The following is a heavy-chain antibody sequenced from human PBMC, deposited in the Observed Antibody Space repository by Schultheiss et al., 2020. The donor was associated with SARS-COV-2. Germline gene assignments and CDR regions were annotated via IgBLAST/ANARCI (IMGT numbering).Heavy chain of an antibody. D-gene: IGHD5-24*01. CDR1: GYSISSGYY. J-gene: IGHJ6*02. Sequence: SETLSLTCAVSGYSISSGYYWGWLRQPPGKGLEWIGSIYHSGSTYYNPSLKSRVTISVDTSKNQFSLKLSSVTAADTAVYYCARAKRGWLRPASYYGMDVCAQALTVTVSS. CDR3: ARAKRGWLRPASYYGMDV. V-gene: IGHV4-38-2*01. CDR2: IYHSGST.